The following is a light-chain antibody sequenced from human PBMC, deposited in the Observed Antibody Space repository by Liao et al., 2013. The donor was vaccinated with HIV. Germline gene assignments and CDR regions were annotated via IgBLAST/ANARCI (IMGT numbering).Light chain of an antibody. Sequence: SYEMTQAPSVSVSPGQTARITCSGDKLGDKYVSWYQQRPGRSPVLVIYQDTKRPSGIPARFSASNYGGAATLTISETQALDEADYYCQAWDRNTAIFGGGTKLTVL. J-gene: IGLJ2*01. CDR3: QAWDRNTAI. CDR1: KLGDKY. V-gene: IGLV3-1*01. CDR2: QDT.